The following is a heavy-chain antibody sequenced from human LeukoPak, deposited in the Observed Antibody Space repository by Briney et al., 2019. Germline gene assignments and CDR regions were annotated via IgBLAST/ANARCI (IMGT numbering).Heavy chain of an antibody. CDR3: AKDRFPSDYGDHDFDY. Sequence: QTGGSLRLSCAASGFTFSSYGMHWVRQAPGKGLEWVAFIRYDGSNKYYADSVKGRFTISRDNSKNTLYLQMNSLRAEDTAVYYCAKDRFPSDYGDHDFDYWGQGTLVTVSS. D-gene: IGHD4-17*01. CDR2: IRYDGSNK. V-gene: IGHV3-30*02. CDR1: GFTFSSYG. J-gene: IGHJ4*02.